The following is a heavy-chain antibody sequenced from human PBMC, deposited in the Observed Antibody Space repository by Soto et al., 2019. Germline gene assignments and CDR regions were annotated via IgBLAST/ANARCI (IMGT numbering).Heavy chain of an antibody. J-gene: IGHJ6*02. V-gene: IGHV4-61*01. CDR2: IYSSGST. CDR3: ARGYYYGMDV. Sequence: SETLSLTCTVSGGSVSSDTHYWSWIRQPPGKRLEWIGFIYSSGSTNYNPSLKSRVTMSVDTSKNQFSLKLSSVTAADTAVYYCARGYYYGMDVWGQGTTVTVSS. CDR1: GGSVSSDTHY.